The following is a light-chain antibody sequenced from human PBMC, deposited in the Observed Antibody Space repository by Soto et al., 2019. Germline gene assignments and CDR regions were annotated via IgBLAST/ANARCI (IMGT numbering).Light chain of an antibody. J-gene: IGLJ3*02. CDR3: AAWNDSLSRVV. CDR1: SSNIETNY. Sequence: QSVLTQPPSASGTPGQRVTVSCSGSSSNIETNYVYWYHRLPGTAPKLLIFRNNQRPSGVPDRFSGSKSDTSASLAISVLRSEDEADYFCAAWNDSLSRVVFGGGTKLTVL. V-gene: IGLV1-47*01. CDR2: RNN.